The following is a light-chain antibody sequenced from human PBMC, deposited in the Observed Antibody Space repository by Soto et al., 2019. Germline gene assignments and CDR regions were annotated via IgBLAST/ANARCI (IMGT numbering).Light chain of an antibody. V-gene: IGLV2-8*01. CDR1: SSDVGNYNF. CDR3: SSYAGKNNVVV. Sequence: QSALTQPPSASGSPGQTVTISCTGTSSDVGNYNFVSWYQKHPGKAPKLMMYEVSQRPSGVPDRFSGSKSGNTASLTVSGLQAEDEADYYCSSYAGKNNVVVFGGGTKVTVL. CDR2: EVS. J-gene: IGLJ2*01.